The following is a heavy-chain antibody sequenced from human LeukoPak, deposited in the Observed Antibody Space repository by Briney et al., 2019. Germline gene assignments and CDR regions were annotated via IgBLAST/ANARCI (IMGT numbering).Heavy chain of an antibody. CDR1: GFTFSTYE. CDR3: ARSLIPYFDY. V-gene: IGHV3-48*03. CDR2: ISSSSSSI. D-gene: IGHD2-21*01. Sequence: GGSLRLSCAASGFTFSTYEMNWVRQAPGKGLEWVSFISSSSSSIHYADSVKGRFTISRDNAKKSLYLQMNSLRAEDTAIYYCARSLIPYFDYWGQGTLVTVSS. J-gene: IGHJ4*02.